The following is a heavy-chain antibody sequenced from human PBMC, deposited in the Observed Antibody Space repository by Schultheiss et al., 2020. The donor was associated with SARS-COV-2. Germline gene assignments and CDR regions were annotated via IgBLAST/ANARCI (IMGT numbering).Heavy chain of an antibody. CDR3: ARDGPEAYCGGDCYSGYYYGRDV. CDR1: GFTVSSNY. D-gene: IGHD2-21*02. J-gene: IGHJ6*02. Sequence: GGSLRLSCAASGFTVSSNYMSWVRQAPGKGLEWVSAISGSGGSTYYADSVKGRFTISRDNSKNTLYLRMNSLRAEDTAVYYCARDGPEAYCGGDCYSGYYYGRDVWGQGTTVTVAS. V-gene: IGHV3-23*01. CDR2: ISGSGGST.